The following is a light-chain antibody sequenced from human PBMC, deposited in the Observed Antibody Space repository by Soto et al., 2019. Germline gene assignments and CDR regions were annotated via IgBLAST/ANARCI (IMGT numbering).Light chain of an antibody. CDR3: SSYTSSSPPYV. V-gene: IGLV2-14*01. Sequence: QSALTQPASVSGSPGQSITISCTGTSSDVGGYNYVSWYQQHPGKAPKLMIYDVSNRPSGVSNRFSGSKSGNTASLTISGLQAEDEADYYCSSYTSSSPPYVFGTGTKPPS. J-gene: IGLJ1*01. CDR1: SSDVGGYNY. CDR2: DVS.